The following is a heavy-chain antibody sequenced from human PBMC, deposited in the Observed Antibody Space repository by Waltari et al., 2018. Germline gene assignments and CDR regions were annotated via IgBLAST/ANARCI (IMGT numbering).Heavy chain of an antibody. D-gene: IGHD6-19*01. CDR1: GGSISSHY. V-gene: IGHV4-59*11. CDR2: IYYSGST. CDR3: ARGGDSSGGYYFDY. J-gene: IGHJ4*02. Sequence: QVQLQESGPGLVKPSETLSLTCTVSGGSISSHYWSWIRPPPGKGLEWIGYIYYSGSTNYKPDRKSRVTISVDTSKNQFSLKRSSVTAADTAVYYWARGGDSSGGYYFDYWGQGTLVTVSS.